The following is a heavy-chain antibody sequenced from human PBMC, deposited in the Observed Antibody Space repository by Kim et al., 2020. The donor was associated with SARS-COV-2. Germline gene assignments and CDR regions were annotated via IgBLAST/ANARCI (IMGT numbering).Heavy chain of an antibody. J-gene: IGHJ6*02. Sequence: SVKVSCKASGGTFSSYAISWVRQAPGQGLEWMGGIIPIFGTANYAQKFQGRVTITADESTSTAYMELSSLRSEDTAVYYCARDRVVVATIKELYYYYGMDVWGQGTTVTVSS. CDR1: GGTFSSYA. CDR2: IIPIFGTA. V-gene: IGHV1-69*13. CDR3: ARDRVVVATIKELYYYYGMDV. D-gene: IGHD5-12*01.